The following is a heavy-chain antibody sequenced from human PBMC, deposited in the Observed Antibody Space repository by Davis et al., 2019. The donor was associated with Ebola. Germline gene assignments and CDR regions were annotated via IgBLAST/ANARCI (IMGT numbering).Heavy chain of an antibody. CDR2: IDPSDSYS. Sequence: GESLKISCKGSGYSFTSYWISWVRQMPGKGLEWMGRIDPSDSYSNYSPSVRGHVTISADNSINTAYLQWTSLRASDTAIYFCVRQQNLDHWGQGTLVTVS. CDR1: GYSFTSYW. CDR3: VRQQNLDH. D-gene: IGHD6-13*01. J-gene: IGHJ4*02. V-gene: IGHV5-10-1*01.